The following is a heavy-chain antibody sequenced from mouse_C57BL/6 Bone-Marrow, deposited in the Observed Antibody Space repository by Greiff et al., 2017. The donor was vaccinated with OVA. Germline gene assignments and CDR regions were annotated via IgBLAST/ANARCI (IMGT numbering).Heavy chain of an antibody. V-gene: IGHV1-55*01. J-gene: IGHJ4*01. CDR2: IYHGSGST. Sequence: QVQLQQPGAELVKPGASVKMSCKASGYTFTSYWITWVKQRPGQGLEWIGDIYHGSGSTNYNEKFKSKATLTVDTSSSTAYMQLSSLTSEDSAVYYCARGDYYGSSYYAMDYWGQGTSVTVSS. CDR1: GYTFTSYW. CDR3: ARGDYYGSSYYAMDY. D-gene: IGHD1-1*01.